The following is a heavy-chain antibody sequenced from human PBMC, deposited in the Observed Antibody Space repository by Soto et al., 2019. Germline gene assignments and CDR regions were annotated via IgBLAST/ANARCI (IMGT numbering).Heavy chain of an antibody. D-gene: IGHD3-3*01. J-gene: IGHJ6*02. Sequence: SVKVSCKASGGTFSSYAISWVRQAPGQGLEWMGGIILIFGTANYAQKFQGRVTITADESTSTAYMELSSLRSEDTAVYYCARERITIFGVVITTYYYGMDVWGQGTTVTVSS. CDR2: IILIFGTA. V-gene: IGHV1-69*13. CDR1: GGTFSSYA. CDR3: ARERITIFGVVITTYYYGMDV.